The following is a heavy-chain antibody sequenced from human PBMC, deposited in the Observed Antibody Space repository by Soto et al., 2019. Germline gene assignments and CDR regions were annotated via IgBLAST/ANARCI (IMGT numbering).Heavy chain of an antibody. CDR3: VRRYCSRTSCPSNYYAMDV. CDR1: GYSFSSYW. V-gene: IGHV5-10-1*01. J-gene: IGHJ6*02. CDR2: LDPSDAYT. Sequence: PGESLKISCKGFGYSFSSYWISWVRQMPGKGLEWMGRLDPSDAYTNYSPSFQGHVTISTDKSISTAYLQWSSLRATDTAMYYCVRRYCSRTSCPSNYYAMDVWGQGTTVTVSS. D-gene: IGHD2-2*01.